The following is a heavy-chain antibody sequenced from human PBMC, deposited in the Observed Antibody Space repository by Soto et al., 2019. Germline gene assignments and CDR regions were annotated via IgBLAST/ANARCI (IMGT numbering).Heavy chain of an antibody. CDR2: ISADNDNT. CDR3: ARDILDGMDV. Sequence: QVQLVQSGAEVKKPGASVKVSCKASVYTFTSYGISWVRQAPGQGLAWMGWISADNDNTNYAQRLQRRDTMNTDTTTSTAYMELRSLRADDTAVYYCARDILDGMDVWGQGTTVTVSS. D-gene: IGHD2-21*01. J-gene: IGHJ6*02. CDR1: VYTFTSYG. V-gene: IGHV1-18*01.